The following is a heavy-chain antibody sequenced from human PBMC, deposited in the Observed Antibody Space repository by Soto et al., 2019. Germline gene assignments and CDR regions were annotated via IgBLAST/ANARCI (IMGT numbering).Heavy chain of an antibody. J-gene: IGHJ2*01. CDR3: ASLTTLAVYFDL. Sequence: EVQLVDSGGGLVQPGGSLRLSCAASGFTLTDYWMHWVRQAPGKGLVWVSRINSDGSRTNYADSVKGRFTISRDNAKNTLYLQMNSLRAEDTAVYSCASLTTLAVYFDLWGRGSLVTVSS. CDR2: INSDGSRT. CDR1: GFTLTDYW. V-gene: IGHV3-74*01. D-gene: IGHD4-17*01.